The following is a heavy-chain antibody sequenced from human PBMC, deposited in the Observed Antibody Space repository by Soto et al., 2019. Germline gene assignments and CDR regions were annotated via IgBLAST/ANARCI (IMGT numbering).Heavy chain of an antibody. D-gene: IGHD4-17*01. CDR2: IYYSGST. J-gene: IGHJ3*02. CDR1: GGSISSGGYY. V-gene: IGHV4-31*03. CDR3: ARDPDYGGNSEGGAFDI. Sequence: SETLSLTCTVSGGSISSGGYYWSWIRQHPGKGLEWIGYIYYSGSTYYNPSLKSRVTISVDTSKNQFSLKLSSVTAADTAVYYCARDPDYGGNSEGGAFDIWGQGTMVTVSS.